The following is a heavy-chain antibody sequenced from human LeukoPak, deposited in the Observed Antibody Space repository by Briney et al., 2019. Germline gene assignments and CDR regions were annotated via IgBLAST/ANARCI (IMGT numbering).Heavy chain of an antibody. CDR2: INPNSGGT. CDR3: ARVSYYGSGSYGFDY. V-gene: IGHV1-2*02. Sequence: GASVKVSCKASGYTFTGYYMHWVRQAPGQGLEWMGWINPNSGGTNYAQKFQGRVTMTRDTSISTAYMELSRLRSDDTAVYYCARVSYYGSGSYGFDYWGQGTLVTVSS. J-gene: IGHJ4*02. CDR1: GYTFTGYY. D-gene: IGHD3-10*01.